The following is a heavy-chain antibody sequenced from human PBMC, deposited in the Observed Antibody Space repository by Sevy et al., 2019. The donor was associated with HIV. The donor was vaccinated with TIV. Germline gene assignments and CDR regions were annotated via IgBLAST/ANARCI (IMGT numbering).Heavy chain of an antibody. J-gene: IGHJ3*02. CDR3: ARDRGIAAAGPRDAFDI. V-gene: IGHV1-18*01. D-gene: IGHD6-13*01. Sequence: ASVKVSCKASGYTFTSYGISWVRQAPGQGLEWMGWISAYNGNTNYAQKLQGRVTMTTDTSTSTAYMELRSLRSDDTAVDYCARDRGIAAAGPRDAFDIWGQGTMVTVSS. CDR2: ISAYNGNT. CDR1: GYTFTSYG.